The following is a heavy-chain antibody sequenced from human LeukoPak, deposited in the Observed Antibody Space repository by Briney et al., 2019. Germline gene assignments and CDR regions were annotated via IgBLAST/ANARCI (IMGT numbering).Heavy chain of an antibody. J-gene: IGHJ6*03. Sequence: RPSETQSLTCTVSGGSISSSSYYWGWIRQPPGKGLEWIGSIYYSGSTNYNPSLKSRVTISVDTSKNQFSLKLSSVTAADTAVYYCARTPSYYYYYYMDVWGKGTTVTVSS. CDR1: GGSISSSSYY. CDR3: ARTPSYYYYYYMDV. V-gene: IGHV4-39*07. CDR2: IYYSGST.